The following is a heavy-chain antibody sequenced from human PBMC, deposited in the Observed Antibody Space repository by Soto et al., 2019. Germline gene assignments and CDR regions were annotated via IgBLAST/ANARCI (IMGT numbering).Heavy chain of an antibody. D-gene: IGHD3-22*01. CDR3: ARESYYDSSGYPC. J-gene: IGHJ4*02. V-gene: IGHV4-34*01. CDR2: INHSGST. Sequence: PSEPLSLTCAVYGGSFSGYYWSWIRQPPGKGLEWIGEINHSGSTNYNPSLKSRVTISVDTSKNQFSLKLSSVTAADTAVYYWARESYYDSSGYPCWRQGTRVTVSS. CDR1: GGSFSGYY.